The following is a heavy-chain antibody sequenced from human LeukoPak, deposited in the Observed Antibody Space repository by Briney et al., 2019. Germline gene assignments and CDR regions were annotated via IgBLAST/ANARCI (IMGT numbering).Heavy chain of an antibody. CDR1: GFTFDDYA. V-gene: IGHV3-43*02. J-gene: IGHJ4*02. CDR2: ISGDGGST. CDR3: AKVLGYYDSSGYYQEGGFDY. Sequence: SGGSLRLSCAASGFTFDDYAMHWVRQAPGKGLEWVSLISGDGGSTYYADSVKGRFTISRGNSKNSLYLQMNSLRTEDTALYYCAKVLGYYDSSGYYQEGGFDYWGQGTLVTVSS. D-gene: IGHD3-22*01.